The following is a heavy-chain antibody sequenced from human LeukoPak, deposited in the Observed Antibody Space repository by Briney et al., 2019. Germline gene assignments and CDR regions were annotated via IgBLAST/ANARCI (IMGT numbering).Heavy chain of an antibody. Sequence: GGSLRLSCAASGFTFSSYAMSWVRQAPGTGLGWVSGISGSGTSTYHADSVKGRFTISRDNSKNTLYLQMNSLRAEDTAVYYCARDRVYASGIRDAFGIWGQGTMVAVFS. V-gene: IGHV3-23*01. CDR1: GFTFSSYA. D-gene: IGHD3-10*01. CDR2: ISGSGTST. J-gene: IGHJ3*02. CDR3: ARDRVYASGIRDAFGI.